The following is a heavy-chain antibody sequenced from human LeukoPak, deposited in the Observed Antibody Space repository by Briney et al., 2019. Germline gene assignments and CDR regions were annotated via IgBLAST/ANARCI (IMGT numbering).Heavy chain of an antibody. D-gene: IGHD3-22*01. Sequence: SQTLSLTCTVSGGSISSGSYYWSWIRQPAGTGLEWIGRIYTSGSTNYNPSLKSRVTISVDTSKNQFSLKLSSVTAADTAVYYCARNSSSGYYYGYYFDYWGQGTLVTVSS. CDR3: ARNSSSGYYYGYYFDY. V-gene: IGHV4-61*02. CDR2: IYTSGST. J-gene: IGHJ4*02. CDR1: GGSISSGSYY.